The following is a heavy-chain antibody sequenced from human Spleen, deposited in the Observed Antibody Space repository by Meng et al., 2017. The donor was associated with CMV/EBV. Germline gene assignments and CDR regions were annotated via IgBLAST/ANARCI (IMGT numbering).Heavy chain of an antibody. Sequence: ASVKVSCKASGYTFTSYGISWVRQAPGQGLEWMGWISAYNGNTNYAQKLQGRVTITADKSTSTAYMELSSLRSEDTAVYYCARLGYCSSTSCYPFDPWGQGTLVTVSS. CDR1: GYTFTSYG. J-gene: IGHJ5*02. CDR3: ARLGYCSSTSCYPFDP. D-gene: IGHD2-2*01. V-gene: IGHV1-18*01. CDR2: ISAYNGNT.